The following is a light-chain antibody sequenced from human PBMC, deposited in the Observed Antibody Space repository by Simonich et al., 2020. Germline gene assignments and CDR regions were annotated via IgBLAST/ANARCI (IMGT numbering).Light chain of an antibody. CDR2: EGS. Sequence: QSALTQPASVSGSPGQSITISCTGTSSDVGSYNLVSWYQQHPGKAPKFMIYEGSKRPSGVSNRVSGSKSGNTASLTISGLQAEDEADYYCCSYAGSSTLVFGGGTKLTVL. V-gene: IGLV2-23*01. CDR3: CSYAGSSTLV. CDR1: SSDVGSYNL. J-gene: IGLJ2*01.